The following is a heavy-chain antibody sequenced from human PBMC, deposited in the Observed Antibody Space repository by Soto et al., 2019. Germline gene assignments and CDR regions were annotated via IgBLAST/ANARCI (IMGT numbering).Heavy chain of an antibody. CDR3: ARAIHSSSWYYYYGMDV. J-gene: IGHJ6*02. D-gene: IGHD6-13*01. CDR2: IYHSGST. V-gene: IGHV4-4*02. CDR1: GGSISSSNW. Sequence: SETLSLTCAVSGGSISSSNWCSWVRQPPGKGLEWIGEIYHSGSTNYNPSLKSRVTISVDKSKNQFSLKLSSVTAADTAVYYCARAIHSSSWYYYYGMDVWGQGTTVTVS.